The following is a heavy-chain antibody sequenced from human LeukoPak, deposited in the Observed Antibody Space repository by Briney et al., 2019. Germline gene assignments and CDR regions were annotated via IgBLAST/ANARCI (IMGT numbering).Heavy chain of an antibody. D-gene: IGHD3-9*01. J-gene: IGHJ4*02. CDR1: GDSVSSLSSY. V-gene: IGHV4-39*01. CDR2: IYHTGRT. CDR3: ASTQAGRYYSTFDF. Sequence: SETLSLTCTVSGDSVSSLSSYWGWIRQPPGKGLEWIGTIYHTGRTYNNPSLRSRVTISIDTSKNQFSLNLKSVTAADTAVYFCASTQAGRYYSTFDFWGRGVLVTVSS.